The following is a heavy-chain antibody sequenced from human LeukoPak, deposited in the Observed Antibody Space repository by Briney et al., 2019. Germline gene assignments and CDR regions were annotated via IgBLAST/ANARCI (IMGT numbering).Heavy chain of an antibody. CDR2: IIPIFGIA. CDR1: GGTFSSYA. D-gene: IGHD3-3*01. J-gene: IGHJ4*02. V-gene: IGHV1-69*13. Sequence: ASVKVSCKASGGTFSSYAIGWVRQAPGQGLEWMGGIIPIFGIANYAQKFQGRVTITADESTSTAYMELSSLRSEDTAVYYCARVAVIPSTRTVDERRFLEWFGGKPLGFDYWGQGTLVTVSS. CDR3: ARVAVIPSTRTVDERRFLEWFGGKPLGFDY.